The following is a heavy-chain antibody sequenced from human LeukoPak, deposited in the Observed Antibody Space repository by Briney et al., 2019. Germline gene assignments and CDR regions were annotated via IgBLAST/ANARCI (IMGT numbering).Heavy chain of an antibody. Sequence: PGGPLRLSCAASGFTFSSYAMSWVRQAPGKGLEWVSAISGSGDSTYYGDSVKGRFTTSRDNSKNTLYLQMNSLRAEDTAVYYCARYVMDVWGQGTTVTVSS. CDR3: ARYVMDV. V-gene: IGHV3-23*01. CDR2: ISGSGDST. CDR1: GFTFSSYA. J-gene: IGHJ6*02.